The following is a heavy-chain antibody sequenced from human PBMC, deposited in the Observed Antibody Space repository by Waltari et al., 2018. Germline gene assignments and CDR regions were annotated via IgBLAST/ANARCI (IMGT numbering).Heavy chain of an antibody. V-gene: IGHV4-34*01. CDR1: GGSFSGFY. CDR3: ARVEITRIGYSSGWYLHYYGMDV. Sequence: QVQLQQWGAGLLKPSETLSLTCAVYGGSFSGFYWSWIRQPPGKGAEGDGEINHSGSTNYNPSLKSRVTISVDTSKNQFSLKLSSVTAADTAVYYCARVEITRIGYSSGWYLHYYGMDVWGQGTTVTVSS. CDR2: INHSGST. J-gene: IGHJ6*02. D-gene: IGHD6-19*01.